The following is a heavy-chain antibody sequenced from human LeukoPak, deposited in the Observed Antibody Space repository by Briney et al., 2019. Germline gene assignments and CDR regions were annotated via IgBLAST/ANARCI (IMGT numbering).Heavy chain of an antibody. CDR3: ARNPGGYSHFDY. CDR2: IYYSGST. V-gene: IGHV4-59*01. Sequence: PSETLSLTCTVSGGSLSSSYWSWIRQPPGKGLEWIGYIYYSGSTNYNPSLKSRVTISVDTSKNQFSLKLSSVTAADTAVYYCARNPGGYSHFDYWGQGTLVTVSS. J-gene: IGHJ4*02. D-gene: IGHD2-15*01. CDR1: GGSLSSSY.